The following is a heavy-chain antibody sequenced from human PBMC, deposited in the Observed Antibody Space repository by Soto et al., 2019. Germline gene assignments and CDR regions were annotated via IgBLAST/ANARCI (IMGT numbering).Heavy chain of an antibody. CDR2: IRTTSSYI. J-gene: IGHJ6*02. CDR1: GFSFSSYN. D-gene: IGHD2-2*01. V-gene: IGHV3-21*01. CDR3: ARVLAAAMNNYYYAMDV. Sequence: EVQLVESGGGLVKPGGSLRLSCAASGFSFSSYNMNWVRQTPGKGLGWVASIRTTSSYIHYADSVKGRFTISRDNAKNSLYLQMDSLRAEATAVYYCARVLAAAMNNYYYAMDVWGQGTTVTVSS.